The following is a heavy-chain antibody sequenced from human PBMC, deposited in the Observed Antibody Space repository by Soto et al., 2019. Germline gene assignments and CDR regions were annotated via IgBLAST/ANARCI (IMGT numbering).Heavy chain of an antibody. CDR2: TSYDGSNK. CDR3: ARWGTTGGLDV. D-gene: IGHD3-16*01. CDR1: GFTFRSYV. J-gene: IGHJ4*02. V-gene: IGHV3-30*19. Sequence: QVQLVESGGGVVQPGTSRRLSCVGSGFTFRSYVIHWVRQAPGKGLECVALTSYDGSNKYYDDSVQGRFTISRDNSRNTVDLQMDSLRREDTALYYCARWGTTGGLDVWGQGTLVSVSS.